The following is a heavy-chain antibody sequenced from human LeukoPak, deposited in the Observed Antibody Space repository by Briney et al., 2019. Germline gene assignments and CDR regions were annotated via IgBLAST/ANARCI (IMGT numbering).Heavy chain of an antibody. V-gene: IGHV4-39*01. CDR1: GGSFSGYY. Sequence: SETLSLTCAVYGGSFSGYYWGWIRQPPGKGLEWIGSIFYSGNTYDNPTLKSRVTISVDTSKNQFSLKLNSVTAADTAVYYCARHRSKWLQSSFDYWGQGTLVTVSS. CDR3: ARHRSKWLQSSFDY. D-gene: IGHD5-24*01. J-gene: IGHJ4*02. CDR2: IFYSGNT.